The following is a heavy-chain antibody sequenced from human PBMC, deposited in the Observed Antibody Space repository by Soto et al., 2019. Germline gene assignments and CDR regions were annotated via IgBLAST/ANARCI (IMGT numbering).Heavy chain of an antibody. V-gene: IGHV1-46*03. D-gene: IGHD4-17*01. Sequence: GASVKVSCKASGYTFTSYYMHWVRQAPGQGLEWMGIINPSGGSTSYAQKFQGRVTMTRDTSTSTVYMELSSLRSEDTAVYYCARHYGDYAHGMDVWGQGTTVTVS. J-gene: IGHJ6*02. CDR2: INPSGGST. CDR3: ARHYGDYAHGMDV. CDR1: GYTFTSYY.